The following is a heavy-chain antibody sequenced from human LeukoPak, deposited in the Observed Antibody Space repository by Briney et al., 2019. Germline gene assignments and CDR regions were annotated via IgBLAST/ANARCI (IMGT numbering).Heavy chain of an antibody. CDR1: GLTFSNYA. D-gene: IGHD1-1*01. Sequence: GGSLRLSCAASGLTFSNYAMSWVRQAPGRGLEWVSTISGSGDSTYYADSVKGRFTISRDNSKNTLYLEMNSLRAEDTAVYYCAKDPILERLYKNYGMDAWGQGTTVTVSS. V-gene: IGHV3-23*01. CDR2: ISGSGDST. CDR3: AKDPILERLYKNYGMDA. J-gene: IGHJ6*02.